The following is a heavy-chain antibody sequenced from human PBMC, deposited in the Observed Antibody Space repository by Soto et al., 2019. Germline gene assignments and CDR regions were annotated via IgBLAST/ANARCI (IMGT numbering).Heavy chain of an antibody. CDR2: IYWDDDK. CDR3: AYTNWNFQVY. Sequence: QITLKESGPPLVKPTQTLTLTCTFSGFSLSTNGVGVGWIRQPPGKALEWLALIYWDDDKRYSPSLKSRLTITKDTSKDQVVLTMTNVDPVDTATYYCAYTNWNFQVYGGQGALVTVSS. D-gene: IGHD1-1*01. CDR1: GFSLSTNGVG. V-gene: IGHV2-5*02. J-gene: IGHJ4*02.